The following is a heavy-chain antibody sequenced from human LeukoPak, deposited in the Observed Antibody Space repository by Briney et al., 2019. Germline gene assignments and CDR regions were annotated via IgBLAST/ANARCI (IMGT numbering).Heavy chain of an antibody. Sequence: GGSLRLSCAASGFTFTNYAMTWVRQAPGKGLEWVSDISASSGDTTYYADSVKGRFTISRDNSKNTLYLQMNSLGAEDTAIYYCAKATRDIVVIPAAIDYWGQGTLVTVSS. V-gene: IGHV3-23*01. J-gene: IGHJ4*02. CDR2: ISASSGDTT. CDR1: GFTFTNYA. D-gene: IGHD2-2*02. CDR3: AKATRDIVVIPAAIDY.